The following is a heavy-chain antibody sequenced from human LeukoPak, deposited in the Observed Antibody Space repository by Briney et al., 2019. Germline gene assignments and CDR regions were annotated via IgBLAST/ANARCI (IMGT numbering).Heavy chain of an antibody. Sequence: SETLSLTCTVSGGSVSSGSYYWSWTREPPGKGLEWIGYIYYSGSTNYNPSLKSRVTISVDTSKNQFSLKLSSVTAADTAVYYCARAVDTARNYYFDYWGQGTLVTVSS. CDR3: ARAVDTARNYYFDY. CDR1: GGSVSSGSYY. J-gene: IGHJ4*02. V-gene: IGHV4-61*01. D-gene: IGHD5-18*01. CDR2: IYYSGST.